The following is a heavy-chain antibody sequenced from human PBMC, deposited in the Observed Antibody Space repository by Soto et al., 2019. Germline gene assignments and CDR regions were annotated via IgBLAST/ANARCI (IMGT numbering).Heavy chain of an antibody. CDR1: GGPISSSNW. CDR3: AVHRATPGFALSNWFGP. CDR2: IYHSGST. Sequence: SETLSLTCGVSGGPISSSNWWSWVRQSPGKGLEWIGEIYHSGSTNYNPSLKSRVTISVDKSKKQFSLKLSAVTAADTAVYYCAVHRATPGFALSNWFGPWGQGSLVTVSS. V-gene: IGHV4-4*02. D-gene: IGHD2-15*01. J-gene: IGHJ5*02.